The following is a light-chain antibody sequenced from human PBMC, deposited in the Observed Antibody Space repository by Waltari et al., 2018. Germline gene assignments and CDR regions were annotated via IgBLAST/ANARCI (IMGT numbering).Light chain of an antibody. CDR1: QSVLYSSNNKNY. CDR2: WAS. V-gene: IGKV4-1*01. J-gene: IGKJ4*01. Sequence: DIVMTQSPDSLAVSLGERATINCKSSQSVLYSSNNKNYLAWYQQKPGHPPKLLIYWASTRESGVPDRFSGSGSGTDFTLTISSLKAEDVAVYYCQQYYSTPLTFGGGTKVEIK. CDR3: QQYYSTPLT.